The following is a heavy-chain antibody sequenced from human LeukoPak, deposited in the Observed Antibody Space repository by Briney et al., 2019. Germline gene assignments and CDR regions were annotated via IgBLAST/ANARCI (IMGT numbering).Heavy chain of an antibody. CDR1: GFTFSDYY. CDR2: ISSSGSTI. J-gene: IGHJ4*02. CDR3: ARSEIEYDYGDYYYFDY. V-gene: IGHV3-11*01. D-gene: IGHD4-17*01. Sequence: KSGGSLRLSCAASGFTFSDYYMSLIRQAPGKGLEWVSYISSSGSTIYYADSVKGRFTISRDNAKNSLYLQMNSLRAEDTALYYCARSEIEYDYGDYYYFDYWGQGTLVTVSS.